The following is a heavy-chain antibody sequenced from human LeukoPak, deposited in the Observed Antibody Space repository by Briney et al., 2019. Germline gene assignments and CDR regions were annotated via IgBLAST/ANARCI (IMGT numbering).Heavy chain of an antibody. CDR3: ATDRATQYFDY. Sequence: PGGSLRLSCAASGITFRSYGMHWVRQAPGKGLEWVAFIWYDGSNKYYADSVKGRFTISRDNSRNTLFPQMNSLRAEDTAVYYCATDRATQYFDYWGQGTLVSVSS. CDR2: IWYDGSNK. J-gene: IGHJ4*02. D-gene: IGHD2-15*01. CDR1: GITFRSYG. V-gene: IGHV3-30*02.